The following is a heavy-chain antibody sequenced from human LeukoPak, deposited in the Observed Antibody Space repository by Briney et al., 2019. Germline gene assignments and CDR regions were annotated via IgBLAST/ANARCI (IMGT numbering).Heavy chain of an antibody. CDR3: AREGEAAAGSYFAY. V-gene: IGHV3-30-3*01. J-gene: IGHJ4*02. CDR1: GFTFSSYA. Sequence: GGSLRLSCAASGFTFSSYAMHWVRQAPGKGLEWVAVISYDGSNKYYADSVKVRFTISTDNSTNTLYLKMNSLRAEDTAVYYCAREGEAAAGSYFAYWGQGTLVTVSS. CDR2: ISYDGSNK. D-gene: IGHD6-13*01.